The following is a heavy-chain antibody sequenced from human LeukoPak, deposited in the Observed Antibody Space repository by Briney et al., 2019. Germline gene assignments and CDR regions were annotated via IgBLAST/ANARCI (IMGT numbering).Heavy chain of an antibody. Sequence: PGGSLRLSCAASGFTFSSYWMSWVRQAPGKGLEWVSVIYSGGSTYYADSVKGRFTISRDNSKNTLYLQMNSLRAEDTAVYYCARGHGYDYVWGSYQGYDYWGQGTLVTVSS. CDR2: IYSGGST. J-gene: IGHJ4*02. CDR1: GFTFSSYW. CDR3: ARGHGYDYVWGSYQGYDY. D-gene: IGHD3-16*02. V-gene: IGHV3-53*01.